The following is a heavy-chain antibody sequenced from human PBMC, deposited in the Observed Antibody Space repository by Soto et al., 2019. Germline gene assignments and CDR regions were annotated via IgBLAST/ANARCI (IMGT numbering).Heavy chain of an antibody. Sequence: SETLSLTCAVSGGSISSSNWWSWVRQPPGKGLEWIGEIYHSGSTNYNPYLKSQITITVDKSKNQLYLKLSSVTVADTAVYYCARVWRIYCTNGVCYRGEVYYYYYGMDVWGQGTTVTVSS. V-gene: IGHV4-4*02. CDR1: GGSISSSNW. D-gene: IGHD2-8*01. CDR3: ARVWRIYCTNGVCYRGEVYYYYYGMDV. J-gene: IGHJ6*02. CDR2: IYHSGST.